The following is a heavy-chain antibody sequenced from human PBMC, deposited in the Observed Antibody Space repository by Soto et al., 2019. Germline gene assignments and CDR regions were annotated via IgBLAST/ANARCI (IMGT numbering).Heavy chain of an antibody. J-gene: IGHJ4*02. D-gene: IGHD3-3*01. Sequence: GGSLRLSCAASGFTFSSYGMHWVRQAPGKGLEWVAVISYDGSNKYYADSVKGRFTISRDNSKNTLYLQMNSLRAEDTAVYYCAKDRVTIFGGFDYWGQGTLVTVSS. CDR3: AKDRVTIFGGFDY. V-gene: IGHV3-30*18. CDR1: GFTFSSYG. CDR2: ISYDGSNK.